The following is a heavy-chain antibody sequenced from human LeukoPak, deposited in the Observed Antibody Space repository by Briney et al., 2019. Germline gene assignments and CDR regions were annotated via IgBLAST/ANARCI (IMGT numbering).Heavy chain of an antibody. D-gene: IGHD2-15*01. CDR2: ISYNANSQ. CDR1: GFTFNNSA. Sequence: GGSLRLSCAAPGFTFNNSAMHWVRQAPGKGLEWVAVISYNANSQYYVESVKGRFTISRDNSKNTLYLQMNSLRAEDTAVYYCAKGSGLRILQHAFDIWGQGTMVTVSS. CDR3: AKGSGLRILQHAFDI. V-gene: IGHV3-30*04. J-gene: IGHJ3*02.